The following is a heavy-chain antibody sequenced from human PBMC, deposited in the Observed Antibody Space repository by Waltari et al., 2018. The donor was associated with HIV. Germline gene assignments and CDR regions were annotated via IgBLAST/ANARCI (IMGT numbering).Heavy chain of an antibody. CDR3: AIADYSNYGYYGMDV. V-gene: IGHV4-31*04. J-gene: IGHJ6*02. D-gene: IGHD4-4*01. CDR2: IHYSGST. CDR1: GGSISSDAYY. Sequence: QVRLQESGPGLLKPSQTLSLTCTVSGGSISSDAYYWRWIRQHPGKGLEWIGYIHYSGSTDYKPSLKSRLSISVDTSNNQFSLRLSSVTAADTAVYYCAIADYSNYGYYGMDVWGPGTTVTVSS.